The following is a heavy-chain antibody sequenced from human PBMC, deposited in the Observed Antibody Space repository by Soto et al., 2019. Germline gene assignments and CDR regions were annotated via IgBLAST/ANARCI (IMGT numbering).Heavy chain of an antibody. V-gene: IGHV1-18*01. D-gene: IGHD4-17*01. CDR2: ISAYNGNT. CDR3: AKLTTVTSGLFD. J-gene: IGHJ4*02. Sequence: GASVKVSCKASGYTFTSYGISWVQQDPGQGLEWMGWISAYNGNTNYAQKLQGRVTMTTDTSTSTAYMELRSLRSDDTAVYYCAKLTTVTSGLFDWGQGTLVTVS. CDR1: GYTFTSYG.